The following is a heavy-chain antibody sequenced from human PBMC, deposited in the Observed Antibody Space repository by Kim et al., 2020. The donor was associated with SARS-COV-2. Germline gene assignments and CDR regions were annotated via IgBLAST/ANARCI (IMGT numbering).Heavy chain of an antibody. Sequence: GGSLRPSCAASGFIFNSYGMHWVRQAPGKGLEWVAVIWYDASNEYYADSVKGRFTISRDNFKKILYLQMNSLRAEDTSVYYCARMSWTGEFDYWGQGTLVIVSS. CDR3: ARMSWTGEFDY. D-gene: IGHD3-16*01. CDR1: GFIFNSYG. J-gene: IGHJ4*02. CDR2: IWYDASNE. V-gene: IGHV3-33*01.